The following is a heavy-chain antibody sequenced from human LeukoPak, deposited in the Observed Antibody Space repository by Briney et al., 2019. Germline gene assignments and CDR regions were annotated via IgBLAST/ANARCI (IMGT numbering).Heavy chain of an antibody. V-gene: IGHV3-74*01. CDR3: AGTGCSGGSCYSDYMDV. CDR2: IDSDGSTT. J-gene: IGHJ6*03. D-gene: IGHD2-15*01. Sequence: GGSLRLSCAASGFTFSTYWMHWVRQAPGKGLVWVSRIDSDGSTTDYAASVKGRFTISSDNAKNTVYWQMNSLRAEDTAVYYCAGTGCSGGSCYSDYMDVWGKGTTVTVSS. CDR1: GFTFSTYW.